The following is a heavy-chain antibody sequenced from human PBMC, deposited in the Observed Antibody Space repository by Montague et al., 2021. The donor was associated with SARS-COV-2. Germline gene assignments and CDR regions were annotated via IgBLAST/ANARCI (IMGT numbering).Heavy chain of an antibody. CDR3: AKDPHYDFWSGYYFHY. CDR1: GFTFSNYA. D-gene: IGHD3-3*01. Sequence: LSLSCAASGFTFSNYAMSWVRQAPGKGLEWVSLIYSGGSSTYYADSVKGRFTISRDNSKNTLYLQMNSLRAEDTAVYYCAKDPHYDFWSGYYFHYWGQGTLVTVSS. J-gene: IGHJ4*02. CDR2: IYSGGSST. V-gene: IGHV3-23*03.